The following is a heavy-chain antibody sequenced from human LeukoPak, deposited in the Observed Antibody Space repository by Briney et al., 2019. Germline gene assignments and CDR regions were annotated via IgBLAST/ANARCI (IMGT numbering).Heavy chain of an antibody. V-gene: IGHV3-23*01. CDR1: GFTFSSYA. J-gene: IGHJ4*02. CDR2: ISGSGGST. CDR3: AKSPTPTYYDILTGYWGTPDY. D-gene: IGHD3-9*01. Sequence: GGSLRLSCAASGFTFSSYAMSWVRQAPGKGLEWVSAISGSGGSTYYADSVKGRFTISRDNSKNTLYLQMNSLRAEDTAVYYCAKSPTPTYYDILTGYWGTPDYWGQGTLVTVSS.